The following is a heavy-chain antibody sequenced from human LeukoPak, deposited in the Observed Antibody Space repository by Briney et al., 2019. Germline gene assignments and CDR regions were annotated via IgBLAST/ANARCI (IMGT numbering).Heavy chain of an antibody. V-gene: IGHV4-59*08. CDR3: ARHIPYDYGDYADC. Sequence: SETLSLTCTVSGGSISSYYWSWIRQPPGKGLEWIGYIYYSGSTNYNPSLKSRVTISVDTSKNQFSLKLSSVTATDTAVYYCARHIPYDYGDYADCWGQGTLVTVSS. CDR1: GGSISSYY. J-gene: IGHJ4*02. CDR2: IYYSGST. D-gene: IGHD4-17*01.